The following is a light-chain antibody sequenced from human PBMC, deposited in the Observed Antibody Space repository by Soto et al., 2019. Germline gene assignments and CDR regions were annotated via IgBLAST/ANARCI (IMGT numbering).Light chain of an antibody. CDR2: WAS. CDR1: QSVLFRPNKKNY. CDR3: QQYYTTPPT. Sequence: DIVMTQSPDSLAVSLGERATINCKSSQSVLFRPNKKNYLAWYQQKPGQPPKMFIYWASTRESGVPDRFSGSGSGTDCTLNSSCLQAEDVAVYYCQQYYTTPPTFGQGTKLEIK. V-gene: IGKV4-1*01. J-gene: IGKJ2*01.